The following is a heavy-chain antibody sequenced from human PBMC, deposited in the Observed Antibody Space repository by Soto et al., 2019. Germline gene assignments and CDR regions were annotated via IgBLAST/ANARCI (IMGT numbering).Heavy chain of an antibody. CDR3: ARDYDCSSTSCYPRDNWFDP. D-gene: IGHD2-2*01. V-gene: IGHV3-7*01. CDR1: GFTFSSYW. J-gene: IGHJ5*02. Sequence: PGGSLRLSCAASGFTFSSYWMSWVRQAPGKGLEWVANIKQDGSEKYYVDSVKGRFTTSRDNAKNSLYLQMNSLRAEDTAVYYCARDYDCSSTSCYPRDNWFDPWGQGTLVTVSS. CDR2: IKQDGSEK.